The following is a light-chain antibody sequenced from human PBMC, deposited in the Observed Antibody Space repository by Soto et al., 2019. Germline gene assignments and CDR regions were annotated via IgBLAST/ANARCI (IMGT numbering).Light chain of an antibody. CDR1: SSDVGNYIY. CDR2: EIS. V-gene: IGLV2-14*01. J-gene: IGLJ1*01. CDR3: SSYTSSPTPLV. Sequence: QSVLTQPASVAGSPGPSITLSCTGTSSDVGNYIYVSWYQQHPGKAPKLMIYEISNRPSGISNRFSGSKSGNTASLTISGRQAQDEADYYCSSYTSSPTPLVVGTGTKLTVL.